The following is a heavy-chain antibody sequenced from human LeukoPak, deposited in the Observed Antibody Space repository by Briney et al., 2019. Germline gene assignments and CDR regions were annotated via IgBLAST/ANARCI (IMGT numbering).Heavy chain of an antibody. J-gene: IGHJ5*02. CDR1: GGSISSYY. Sequence: SETLSLTCTVSGGSISSYYWSWIRQPAGKGLEGIGRIYTSGSTNSNPSLKSRVTMSVETSKNQFSLKLSSVTAADTAVYYCARDASIAAAGDNWFDPWGQGTLVTVSS. CDR3: ARDASIAAAGDNWFDP. V-gene: IGHV4-4*07. D-gene: IGHD6-13*01. CDR2: IYTSGST.